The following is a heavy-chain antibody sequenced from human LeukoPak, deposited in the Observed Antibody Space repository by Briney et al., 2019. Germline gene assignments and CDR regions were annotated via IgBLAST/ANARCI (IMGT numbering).Heavy chain of an antibody. CDR1: GFTFSSYG. J-gene: IGHJ5*02. CDR3: AKSRTSSWYAFDP. CDR2: IRYDGSNK. Sequence: GGSLRLSCAASGFTFSSYGMHWVRQAPGKGLEWVAFIRYDGSNKYYADSVKGRFTISRDNSKNTLYLQMNSLRAEDTAVYYCAKSRTSSWYAFDPWGQGTLVTVSS. V-gene: IGHV3-30*02. D-gene: IGHD6-13*01.